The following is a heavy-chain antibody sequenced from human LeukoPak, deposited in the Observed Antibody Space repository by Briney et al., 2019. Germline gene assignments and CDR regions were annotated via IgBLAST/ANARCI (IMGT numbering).Heavy chain of an antibody. Sequence: GESLKISCKDSVYSFTNYWIGWVRPMPGKGLEWMGLIHPDDSDTRYSPSFQGQVTISADKSTSTAYLQWSSLKASDTAMYYCTRARHGNCYWDYWGQGTLVTVSS. CDR3: TRARHGNCYWDY. V-gene: IGHV5-51*01. CDR1: VYSFTNYW. D-gene: IGHD1-7*01. J-gene: IGHJ4*02. CDR2: IHPDDSDT.